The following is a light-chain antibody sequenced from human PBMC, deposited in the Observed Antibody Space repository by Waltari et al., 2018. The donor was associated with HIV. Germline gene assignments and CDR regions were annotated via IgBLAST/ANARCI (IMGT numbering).Light chain of an antibody. CDR2: EVT. CDR3: SSYTSSSSLYVL. CDR1: GSDVGGYDY. J-gene: IGLJ3*02. V-gene: IGLV2-14*01. Sequence: QSALTQPASVSGSPGQSITISCTGYGSDVGGYDYVSWYQPHPEKAPKLMIYEVTKLPSGVSNRFSGSKSGNTASLTISGLQAEYEADYYCSSYTSSSSLYVLFGGGTKLTVL.